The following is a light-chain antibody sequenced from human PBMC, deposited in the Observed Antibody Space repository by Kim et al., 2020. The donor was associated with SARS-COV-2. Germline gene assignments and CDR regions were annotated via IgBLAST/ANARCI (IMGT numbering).Light chain of an antibody. J-gene: IGLJ3*02. V-gene: IGLV3-1*01. Sequence: SYELTQPPSVSVSPGQTARITCSGDKLGDKYACWYQQKPGQSPVLVIYQDSKRPSGIPERFSGPNSGNTATLTITGTQAMDEADYYCQSWDSRTWLFGGG. CDR2: QDS. CDR1: KLGDKY. CDR3: QSWDSRTWL.